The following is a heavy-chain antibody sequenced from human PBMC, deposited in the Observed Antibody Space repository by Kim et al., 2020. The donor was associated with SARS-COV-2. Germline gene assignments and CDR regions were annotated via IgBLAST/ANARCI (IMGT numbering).Heavy chain of an antibody. CDR1: GFTFSSYG. V-gene: IGHV3-30*18. J-gene: IGHJ4*02. D-gene: IGHD2-15*01. CDR3: AKDLGLFVEGFDY. CDR2: ISYDGSNK. Sequence: GGSLRRSCAASGFTFSSYGMHWVRQAPGKGLEWVAVISYDGSNKYYADSVKGRFTISRDNSKNTLYLQMNSLRAEDTAVYYCAKDLGLFVEGFDYWGQGT.